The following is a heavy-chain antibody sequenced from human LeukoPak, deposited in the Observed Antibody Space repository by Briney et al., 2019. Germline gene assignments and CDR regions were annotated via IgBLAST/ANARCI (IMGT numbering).Heavy chain of an antibody. J-gene: IGHJ6*02. V-gene: IGHV3-7*01. D-gene: IGHD6-19*01. Sequence: GGSLRLSCAASGFTFSNYWMTWVRQAPGKGLEWVANIEPDGSRKYYVDSVQGRFTISRDNTKNSLFLQMNSLRAEDTAVYYCYSTGWHEYYYTGMDVWGQGTTVIVSS. CDR1: GFTFSNYW. CDR2: IEPDGSRK. CDR3: YSTGWHEYYYTGMDV.